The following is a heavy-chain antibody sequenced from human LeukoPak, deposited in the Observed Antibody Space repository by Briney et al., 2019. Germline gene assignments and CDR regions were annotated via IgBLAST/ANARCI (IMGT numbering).Heavy chain of an antibody. J-gene: IGHJ6*02. V-gene: IGHV3-7*01. D-gene: IGHD6-19*01. Sequence: GGSLRLSCAASGFTFSNYWMTWVRQAPGKGLEWVANIEPDGSRKYYVDSVQGRFTISRDNTKNSLFLQMNSLRAEDTAVYYCYSTGWHEYYYTGMDVWGQGTTVIVSS. CDR1: GFTFSNYW. CDR2: IEPDGSRK. CDR3: YSTGWHEYYYTGMDV.